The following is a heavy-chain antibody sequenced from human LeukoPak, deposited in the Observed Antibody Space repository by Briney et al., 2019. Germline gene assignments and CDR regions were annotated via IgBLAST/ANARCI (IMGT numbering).Heavy chain of an antibody. V-gene: IGHV3-23*01. CDR3: AKGVDAFDI. Sequence: GGSLRLSCAASGFPFSKYAMSWVRQAPGKGLEWVSGISVSGGITYYADSVKGRFTISRDNSKNTLYVQMNSLRAEDTAIYYCAKGVDAFDIGGRGTLVTVSA. CDR1: GFPFSKYA. CDR2: ISVSGGIT. J-gene: IGHJ3*02.